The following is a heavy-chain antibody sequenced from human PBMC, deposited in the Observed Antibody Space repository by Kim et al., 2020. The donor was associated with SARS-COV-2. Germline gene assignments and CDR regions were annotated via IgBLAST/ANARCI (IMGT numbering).Heavy chain of an antibody. V-gene: IGHV3-48*03. CDR2: ISSSGSTI. Sequence: GGSLRLSCAASGFTFSSYEMNWVRQAPGKGLEWVSYISSSGSTIYYADSVKGRFTISRDNAKNSLYLQMNSLRAEDTAVYYCASSRGATYYDILTVYPLGYYYYGMDVWGQGTTVTVSS. J-gene: IGHJ6*02. D-gene: IGHD3-9*01. CDR3: ASSRGATYYDILTVYPLGYYYYGMDV. CDR1: GFTFSSYE.